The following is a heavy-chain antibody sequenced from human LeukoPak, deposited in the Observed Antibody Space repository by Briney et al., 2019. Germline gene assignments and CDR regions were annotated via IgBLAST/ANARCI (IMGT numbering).Heavy chain of an antibody. V-gene: IGHV3-23*01. J-gene: IGHJ4*02. CDR2: ISGSGGST. CDR1: GFTFSSYA. Sequence: GGSLRLSCAASGFTFSSYAMSWVRQALGKGLEWVSAISGSGGSTYYADSVKGRFTISRDNSKNTLYLQMNSLRAEDTAVYYCAKDGPTYYYDSSGYFDFDYWGQGTLVTVSS. CDR3: AKDGPTYYYDSSGYFDFDY. D-gene: IGHD3-22*01.